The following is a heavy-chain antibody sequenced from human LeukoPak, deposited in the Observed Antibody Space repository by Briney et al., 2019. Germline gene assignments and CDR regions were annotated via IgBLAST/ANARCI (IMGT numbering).Heavy chain of an antibody. CDR3: GRDPYYDSLDY. J-gene: IGHJ4*02. Sequence: PGGSLRLSCAASGFTFRNYWMSWVRQAPGKGLEWVANIKDDGNEEYYVDSVKGRFTISRDNAKNSLYLQMNSLRAEDTAVYYCGRDPYYDSLDYWGQGTLVTVSS. V-gene: IGHV3-7*01. CDR1: GFTFRNYW. CDR2: IKDDGNEE. D-gene: IGHD3-22*01.